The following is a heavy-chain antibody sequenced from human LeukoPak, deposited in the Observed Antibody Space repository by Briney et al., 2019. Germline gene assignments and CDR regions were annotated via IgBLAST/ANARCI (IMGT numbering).Heavy chain of an antibody. V-gene: IGHV1-69*01. J-gene: IGHJ4*02. CDR2: IIPIFGTA. D-gene: IGHD6-13*01. CDR1: GGTFSSYA. CDR3: AREPKGYTAADGRYFDY. Sequence: GASVKVSCKASGGTFSSYAISWVRQAPGQGLEWMGGIIPIFGTANYAQKFQGRVTITADESTSTAYMELSSLRSEDTAVYYCAREPKGYTAADGRYFDYWGQGTLVTVSS.